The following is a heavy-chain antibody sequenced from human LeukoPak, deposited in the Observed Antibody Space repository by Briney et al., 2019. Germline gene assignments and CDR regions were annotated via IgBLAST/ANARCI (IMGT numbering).Heavy chain of an antibody. D-gene: IGHD3-10*01. V-gene: IGHV3-48*03. CDR2: ISRSGSTR. Sequence: GGSLRLSCAISGFTFSACELTWVRQAPGEGLEWVSYISRSGSTRYYADSVKGRFTISRDNAKNSLYLQMNSLRAEDTAVYYCARVATMVRVPLDALDIWGQGAMVSVSS. CDR1: GFTFSACE. J-gene: IGHJ3*02. CDR3: ARVATMVRVPLDALDI.